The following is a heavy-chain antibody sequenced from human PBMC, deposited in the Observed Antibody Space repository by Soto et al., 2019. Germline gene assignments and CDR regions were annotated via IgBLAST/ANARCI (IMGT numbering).Heavy chain of an antibody. Sequence: QITLKESGPTLVNPTQTLTLTCTFSGFSLSTSGVGVGWHRQPPGQALEWLALIYLDDDKRYSPSLRSSLTITKDTSKSQVVLTMSNMDPVDTATYFCAHSVSSAGPLPYFDYWGQGTLVTVSS. CDR3: AHSVSSAGPLPYFDY. CDR1: GFSLSTSGVG. J-gene: IGHJ4*02. CDR2: IYLDDDK. V-gene: IGHV2-5*02. D-gene: IGHD6-13*01.